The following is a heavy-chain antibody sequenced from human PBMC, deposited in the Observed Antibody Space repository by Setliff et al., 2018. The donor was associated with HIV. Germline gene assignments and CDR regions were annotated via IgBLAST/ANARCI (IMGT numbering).Heavy chain of an antibody. CDR2: INSDGSSI. CDR1: GFTFTTYW. J-gene: IGHJ6*02. D-gene: IGHD2-2*01. Sequence: PGGSLRLSCAASGFTFTTYWMHWVRQVPGKGLVWVSRINSDGSSIGYADSVKGRFTISRDNSWDTVDLQMNTLRAEDTAVYYCAKVPLFVVVPAALGGMDVWGQGTTVTVSS. CDR3: AKVPLFVVVPAALGGMDV. V-gene: IGHV3-74*01.